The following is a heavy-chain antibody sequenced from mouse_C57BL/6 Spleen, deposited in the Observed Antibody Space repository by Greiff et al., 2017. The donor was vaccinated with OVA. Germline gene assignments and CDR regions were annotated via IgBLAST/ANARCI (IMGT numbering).Heavy chain of an antibody. J-gene: IGHJ2*01. CDR1: GFSLTSYG. Sequence: VKLVESGPGLVQPSQSLSITCTVSGFSLTSYGVHWVRQSPGKGLEWLGVIWSGGSTDYNAAFISRLSISKDNSKSQVFFKMNSLQADDTAIYYCARTYDYDLYYFDYWGQGTTLTVSS. CDR3: ARTYDYDLYYFDY. CDR2: IWSGGST. D-gene: IGHD2-4*01. V-gene: IGHV2-2*01.